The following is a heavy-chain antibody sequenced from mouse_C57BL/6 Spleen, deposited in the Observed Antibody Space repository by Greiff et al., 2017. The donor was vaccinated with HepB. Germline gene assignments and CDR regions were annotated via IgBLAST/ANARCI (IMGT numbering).Heavy chain of an antibody. J-gene: IGHJ2*01. CDR3: ARSLYYGSSHYFDY. V-gene: IGHV1-4*01. D-gene: IGHD1-1*01. CDR2: INPSSGYT. CDR1: GYTFTSYT. Sequence: QVQLKQSGAELARPGASVKMSCKASGYTFTSYTMHWVKQRPGQGLEWIGYINPSSGYTKYNQKFKDKATLTADKSSSTAYMQLSSLTSEDSAVYYCARSLYYGSSHYFDYWGQGTTLTVSS.